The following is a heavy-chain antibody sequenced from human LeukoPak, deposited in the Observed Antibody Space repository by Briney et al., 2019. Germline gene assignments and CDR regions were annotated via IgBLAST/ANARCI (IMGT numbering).Heavy chain of an antibody. CDR2: ISSSSSTI. V-gene: IGHV3-48*01. Sequence: PGGSLRLSCAASGFTFSIYSMNWVRQAPGKGLEWVSYISSSSSTIYYADSVKGRFTISRDNAKNTLYLQMNSLRAEDTAVYYCASHVSGFDYWGQGTLVTVSS. J-gene: IGHJ4*02. CDR1: GFTFSIYS. CDR3: ASHVSGFDY. D-gene: IGHD5/OR15-5a*01.